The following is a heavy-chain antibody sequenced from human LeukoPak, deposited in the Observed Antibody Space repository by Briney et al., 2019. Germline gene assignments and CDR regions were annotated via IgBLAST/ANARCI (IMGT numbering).Heavy chain of an antibody. CDR1: GFTFSRYW. D-gene: IGHD7-27*01. V-gene: IGHV3-74*03. Sequence: RAGESLKISCVASGFTFSRYWMHWVRQAPGKGLVWVSRINSDGSSITYADSVKGRFTISRDNAKNTLYLQMTSLRVEDTAVYYCGRGSGVADYWGQGALVTVSS. CDR3: GRGSGVADY. CDR2: INSDGSSI. J-gene: IGHJ4*02.